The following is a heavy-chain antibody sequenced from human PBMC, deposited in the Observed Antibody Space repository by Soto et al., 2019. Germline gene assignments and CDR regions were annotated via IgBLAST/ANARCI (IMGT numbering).Heavy chain of an antibody. D-gene: IGHD3-22*01. CDR2: IFYSGTT. CDR1: GGSISSRSHY. J-gene: IGHJ2*01. Sequence: PSETLSLTCTVAGGSISSRSHYWGWIRQPPGKGLDWIGSIFYSGTTYYNPSLKSRVTIAVDTSNNQISLKLTSVTAADMAVFYCARHATYSDNSGSYNYWYLDLWGRGTLVTVSS. V-gene: IGHV4-39*01. CDR3: ARHATYSDNSGSYNYWYLDL.